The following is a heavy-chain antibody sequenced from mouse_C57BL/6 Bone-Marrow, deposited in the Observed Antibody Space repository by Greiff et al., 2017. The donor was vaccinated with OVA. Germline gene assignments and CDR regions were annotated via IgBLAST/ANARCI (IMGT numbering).Heavy chain of an antibody. J-gene: IGHJ4*01. CDR1: GFTFTDYY. Sequence: EVKVVESGGGLVQPGASLRLSCAASGFTFTDYYMSWVRQPPGKAPEWLALIRNKANGYTPEYTASVKGRFTISRDNSPTFLYLQLHTLRAEDSATDYGVKAGTGSSRYAMDYWGKGTSVTV. CDR2: IRNKANGYTP. V-gene: IGHV7-4*01. CDR3: VKAGTGSSRYAMDY. D-gene: IGHD1-1*01.